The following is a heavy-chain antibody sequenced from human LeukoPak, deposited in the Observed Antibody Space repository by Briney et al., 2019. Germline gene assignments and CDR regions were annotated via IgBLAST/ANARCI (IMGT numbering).Heavy chain of an antibody. CDR2: IVVGSGNT. V-gene: IGHV1-58*01. D-gene: IGHD1-26*01. Sequence: SVKVPCKASGFTFTSSAVQWVRQARGQRLEWIGWIVVGSGNTNYAQKFQERVTITRDMSTSTAYMELSSLRSEDTAVYYCAAFGSSGYYFDYWGQGTLVTVSS. CDR3: AAFGSSGYYFDY. CDR1: GFTFTSSA. J-gene: IGHJ4*02.